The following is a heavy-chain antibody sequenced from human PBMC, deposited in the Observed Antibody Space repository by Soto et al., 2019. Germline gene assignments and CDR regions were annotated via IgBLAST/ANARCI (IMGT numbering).Heavy chain of an antibody. V-gene: IGHV3-30-3*01. Sequence: GSLRLSCAASGFTFSSYAMHWVRQAPGKGLEWVAVISYDGSNKYYADSVKGRFTISRDNSKNTLYLQMNSLRAEDTAVYYCGRADLIVFYFDYGGRGTRVTVSS. CDR3: GRADLIVFYFDY. J-gene: IGHJ4*02. CDR1: GFTFSSYA. D-gene: IGHD3-9*01. CDR2: ISYDGSNK.